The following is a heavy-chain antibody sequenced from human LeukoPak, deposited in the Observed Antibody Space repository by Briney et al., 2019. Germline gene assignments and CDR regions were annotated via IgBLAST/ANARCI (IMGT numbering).Heavy chain of an antibody. Sequence: SGTLSLTCGVSGGSISSSIRWSWIRQPPGKGLEWIGSIYYSGSTYYNPSLKSRVTISVDTSKNQFSLKLNSVTATDTAVYYCARHYGPWGQGTLVTVSS. CDR3: ARHYGP. J-gene: IGHJ4*02. CDR1: GGSISSSIR. CDR2: IYYSGST. D-gene: IGHD3-10*01. V-gene: IGHV4-39*01.